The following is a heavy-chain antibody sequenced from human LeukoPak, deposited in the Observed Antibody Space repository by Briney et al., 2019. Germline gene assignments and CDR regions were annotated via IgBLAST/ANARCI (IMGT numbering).Heavy chain of an antibody. CDR2: INPNSGGT. CDR1: GYTFTDYH. Sequence: ASVKVSCKASGYTFTDYHIHWVRQAPGQGLEWMGWINPNSGGTNYAQKFQGRVTMTRDTSISTAYMELSRLRSDDTAVYYCATSYYDSKSSDDAFDIWGQGTMVTVSS. CDR3: ATSYYDSKSSDDAFDI. D-gene: IGHD3-22*01. V-gene: IGHV1-2*02. J-gene: IGHJ3*02.